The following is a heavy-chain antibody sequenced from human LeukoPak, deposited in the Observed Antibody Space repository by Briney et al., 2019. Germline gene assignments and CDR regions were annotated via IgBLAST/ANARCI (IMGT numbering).Heavy chain of an antibody. J-gene: IGHJ4*02. Sequence: GGSLRLSCAASGFPFDDYAMLWVRQAPGKGLEWVSFISWHGGTTYYADSVKGRFTISRDNAKNTLYLQMNSLRAEDTAVYYCAKDLHYGSADYWGQGTLVTVSS. CDR2: ISWHGGTT. V-gene: IGHV3-43D*03. CDR3: AKDLHYGSADY. CDR1: GFPFDDYA. D-gene: IGHD3-10*01.